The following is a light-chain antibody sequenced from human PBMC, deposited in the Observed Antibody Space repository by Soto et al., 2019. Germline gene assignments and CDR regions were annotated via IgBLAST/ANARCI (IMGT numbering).Light chain of an antibody. Sequence: NFMLTQPHSVSESPGKTVIISCTRSSGSIASDYVQWYQQRPGSAPTTVIYEDSQRPSGVPDRFSGSIDSSSNSASLTISGLKTEDEADYYRQSYDFSSVVFGGGTQLTVL. J-gene: IGLJ2*01. CDR2: EDS. CDR1: SGSIASDY. V-gene: IGLV6-57*04. CDR3: QSYDFSSVV.